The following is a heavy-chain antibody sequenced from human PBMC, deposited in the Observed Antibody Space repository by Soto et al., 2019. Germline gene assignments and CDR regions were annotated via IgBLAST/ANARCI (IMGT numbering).Heavy chain of an antibody. J-gene: IGHJ6*02. D-gene: IGHD3-10*01. CDR1: GGAFNKFA. V-gene: IGHV1-69*12. CDR2: IIPFFSTP. CDR3: ARDRVMRGNSYYCGRDV. Sequence: QVQLVQSGAEVKKPGSSVKVSCKASGGAFNKFAITWVRQAPGQGLEWMGAIIPFFSTPNYAHRLQGRVTSTADESTSTSYRELSSLRSEDTAIYYCARDRVMRGNSYYCGRDVWGQGTTVTVSS.